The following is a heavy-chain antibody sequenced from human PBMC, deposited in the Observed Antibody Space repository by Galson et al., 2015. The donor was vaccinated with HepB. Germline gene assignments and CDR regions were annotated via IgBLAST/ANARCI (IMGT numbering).Heavy chain of an antibody. V-gene: IGHV3-30*18. CDR2: ISYDGSNK. Sequence: SLRLSCAASGFTFSSSWMTWVRQAPGKGLEWVAVISYDGSNKYYADSVKGRFTISRDNSKNTLYLQMNSLRAEDTAVYYCAKDRVIAAAGTLDYWGQGTLVTVSS. CDR1: GFTFSSSW. CDR3: AKDRVIAAAGTLDY. J-gene: IGHJ4*02. D-gene: IGHD6-13*01.